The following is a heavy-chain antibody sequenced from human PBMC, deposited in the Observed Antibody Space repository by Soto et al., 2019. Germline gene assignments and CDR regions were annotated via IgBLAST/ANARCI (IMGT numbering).Heavy chain of an antibody. Sequence: PGGSLRLSCAASGFSFGNYVMNWVRQAPGKGLEWVSGISGSGGSSSSADSVKGRFTVSRDNSKSTLYLQMDSLTGDDTAVYYCTKGADSWSGYARHWRQAALVTVSS. D-gene: IGHD3-3*01. CDR3: TKGADSWSGYARH. CDR2: ISGSGGSS. J-gene: IGHJ1*01. CDR1: GFSFGNYV. V-gene: IGHV3-23*01.